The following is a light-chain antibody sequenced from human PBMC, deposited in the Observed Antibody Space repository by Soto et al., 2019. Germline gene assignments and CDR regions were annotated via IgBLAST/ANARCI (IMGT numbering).Light chain of an antibody. CDR2: GNS. CDR3: QSYDSSLSGGV. Sequence: QPVLTQPPSVSGAPGQRVTISCTGSSSNIGAGYDVHWYQQLPGTAPKLLISGNSNRPSGVPDRFSGSKSGTSASLAITGLQAEDEADYYCQSYDSSLSGGVFGGGTKPTVL. J-gene: IGLJ3*02. CDR1: SSNIGAGYD. V-gene: IGLV1-40*01.